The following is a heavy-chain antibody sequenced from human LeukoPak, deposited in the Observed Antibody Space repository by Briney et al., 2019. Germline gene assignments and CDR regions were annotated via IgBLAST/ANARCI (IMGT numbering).Heavy chain of an antibody. Sequence: SETLSLTCTVSGGSISSYYWSWIRQPPGKGLQWIGSVHYSGGTNYNPSLKSRVSISVDTSKNRFSLKLTSLTAADTAVYYCARRRSFGLSWTMDIWGKGITVTVSS. J-gene: IGHJ6*03. CDR3: ARRRSFGLSWTMDI. D-gene: IGHD5-18*01. V-gene: IGHV4-39*01. CDR1: GGSISSYY. CDR2: VHYSGGT.